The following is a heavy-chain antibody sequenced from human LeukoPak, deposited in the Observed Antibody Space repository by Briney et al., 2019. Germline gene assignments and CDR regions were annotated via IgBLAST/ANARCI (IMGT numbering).Heavy chain of an antibody. CDR3: ARDPRTTSVPDYFYYHMDV. V-gene: IGHV1-2*02. Sequence: GASVKVSCKASGYTFTGNYIHWVRQAPGQGLEWMGWINPYSGGTYYAQKFQGRATMTRDTSISTAYMELSRLTSDDTAVYYCARDPRTTSVPDYFYYHMDVWGKGTTVTVSS. CDR2: INPYSGGT. D-gene: IGHD2-2*01. CDR1: GYTFTGNY. J-gene: IGHJ6*03.